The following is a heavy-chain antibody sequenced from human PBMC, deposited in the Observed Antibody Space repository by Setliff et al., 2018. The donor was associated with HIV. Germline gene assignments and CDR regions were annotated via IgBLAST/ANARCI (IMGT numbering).Heavy chain of an antibody. Sequence: SETLSLTCTVSGGSISSTSYYWGWIRQSPGKGLEWIGSMYYSGSTYYNPSLKSRATISVDASNNQFSLKVNSVTAADTAVYYCARHEGRGYLGAGLDYWGQGTLVTVSS. D-gene: IGHD3-22*01. CDR3: ARHEGRGYLGAGLDY. CDR1: GGSISSTSYY. V-gene: IGHV4-39*01. J-gene: IGHJ4*02. CDR2: MYYSGST.